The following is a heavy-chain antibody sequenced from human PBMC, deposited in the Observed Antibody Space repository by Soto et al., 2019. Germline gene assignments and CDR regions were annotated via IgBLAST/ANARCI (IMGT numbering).Heavy chain of an antibody. CDR1: GFTFSSYG. CDR2: ISYDGSNK. V-gene: IGHV3-30*18. Sequence: GGSLRLSCAASGFTFSSYGMHWVSQAPGKGLEWVAVISYDGSNKYYADSVKGRSTISRDNSKNTLYLQMNSLRAEDTAVYYCAKMATMGEFDYWGQGTLVTVSS. D-gene: IGHD3-16*01. CDR3: AKMATMGEFDY. J-gene: IGHJ4*02.